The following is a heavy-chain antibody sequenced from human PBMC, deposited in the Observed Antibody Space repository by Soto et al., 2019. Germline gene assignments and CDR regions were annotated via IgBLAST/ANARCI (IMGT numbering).Heavy chain of an antibody. CDR3: AREAGVRYPFDP. V-gene: IGHV4-59*01. CDR2: IYYSGGT. J-gene: IGHJ5*02. Sequence: PSETLSLTCTVSGGSMTNYYWSWIRQPPGKGLEWIGYIYYSGGTDYNPSLKRRVTISVDTSKNQFSLKLTSVTAADTAMYYCAREAGVRYPFDPWGQGTLVTVSS. D-gene: IGHD3-9*01. CDR1: GGSMTNYY.